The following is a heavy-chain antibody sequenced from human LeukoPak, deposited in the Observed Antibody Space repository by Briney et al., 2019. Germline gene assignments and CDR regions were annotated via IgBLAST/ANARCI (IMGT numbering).Heavy chain of an antibody. V-gene: IGHV3-21*01. CDR3: AREGLNYYDSSGYPHVGYYFDY. J-gene: IGHJ4*02. D-gene: IGHD3-22*01. CDR2: ISSSSSYI. CDR1: GFTFSSYS. Sequence: GGSLRLSCAASGFTFSSYSMNWVRQAPGKGLEWVSSISSSSSYIYYADSVKGRFTISRDNAKNSLYLQMNSLRAEDTAVYYCAREGLNYYDSSGYPHVGYYFDYWGQGTLVTVSS.